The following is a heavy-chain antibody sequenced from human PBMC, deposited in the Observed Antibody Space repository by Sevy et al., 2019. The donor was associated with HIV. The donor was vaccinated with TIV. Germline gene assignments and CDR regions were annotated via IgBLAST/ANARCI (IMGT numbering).Heavy chain of an antibody. Sequence: SETLSLSRNVSGDSMSSYFWSWFRQPPGKGLEGIGYIYYSGSSEYNPSLRSRVTISIDTSKKYLSMKLTSVTAADTPVYYCARDSAVVPRALVYWGQGTLVTVSS. D-gene: IGHD2-15*01. CDR3: ARDSAVVPRALVY. CDR1: GDSMSSYF. J-gene: IGHJ4*02. CDR2: IYYSGSS. V-gene: IGHV4-59*01.